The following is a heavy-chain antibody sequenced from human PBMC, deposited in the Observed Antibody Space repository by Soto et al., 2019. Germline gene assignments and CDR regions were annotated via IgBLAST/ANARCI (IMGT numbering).Heavy chain of an antibody. D-gene: IGHD3-10*02. V-gene: IGHV4-31*03. J-gene: IGHJ6*01. CDR1: GGSISSGGYY. CDR3: AREAPGGVFGQTTLYFYGMHX. Sequence: SDTLSLPSPVSGGSISSGGYYWSWIRQHPGKGVELIGYIYYSGSTYYNPSLKSRVTISVDTSKGQFSLKLSSVTAADTAFYYCAREAPGGVFGQTTLYFYGMHXLGQ. CDR2: IYYSGST.